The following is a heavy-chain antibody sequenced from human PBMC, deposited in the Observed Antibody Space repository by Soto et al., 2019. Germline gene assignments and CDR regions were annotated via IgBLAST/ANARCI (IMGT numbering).Heavy chain of an antibody. CDR2: IFHDGTA. V-gene: IGHV4-4*02. Sequence: KPSETLSLTCAVSGVSISSGNWWTWVRQSPQRGLEYIGEIFHDGTANYYPSFERRVATSVDTSKNHFSLKLTSVTAADTAIYFCTRLVYDTRLNYMYFDFWGQGTLVTVSS. CDR3: TRLVYDTRLNYMYFDF. J-gene: IGHJ4*02. D-gene: IGHD3-10*01. CDR1: GVSISSGNW.